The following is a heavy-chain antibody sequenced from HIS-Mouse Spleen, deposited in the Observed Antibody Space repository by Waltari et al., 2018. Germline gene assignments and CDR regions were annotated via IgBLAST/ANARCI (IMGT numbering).Heavy chain of an antibody. D-gene: IGHD3-9*01. CDR3: IATTGY. V-gene: IGHV3-15*01. J-gene: IGHJ4*02. CDR1: GFTFSNAW. Sequence: EVQLVEAGGGLVQPGGFSGRSCAASGFTFSNAWKSWVRQAPGKGLEWVGRIKSKTDGGTTDYAAPVKGRFTISRDDSKNTLYLQMNSLKTEDTAVYYCIATTGYWGQGTLVTVSS. CDR2: IKSKTDGGTT.